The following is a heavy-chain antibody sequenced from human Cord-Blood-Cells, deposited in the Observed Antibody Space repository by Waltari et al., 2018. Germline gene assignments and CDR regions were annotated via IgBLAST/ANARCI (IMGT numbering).Heavy chain of an antibody. J-gene: IGHJ4*02. CDR3: AKERGYSSSYYFDY. Sequence: EVPLVESGGGLVQPGGSLRLSCAASGFTFTSYAMSWVPQAPGKGLEWVAAISGSGGSTYYADSVKGRFTISRDNSKNTLYLQMNSLRAEDTAVYYCAKERGYSSSYYFDYWGQGTLVTVSS. D-gene: IGHD6-6*01. V-gene: IGHV3-23*04. CDR1: GFTFTSYA. CDR2: ISGSGGST.